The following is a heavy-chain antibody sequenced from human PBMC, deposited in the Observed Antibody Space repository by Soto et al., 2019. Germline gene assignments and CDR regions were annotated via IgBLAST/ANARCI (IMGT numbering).Heavy chain of an antibody. J-gene: IGHJ3*02. V-gene: IGHV4-59*01. CDR1: GGSISNYY. CDR2: IYYSGNT. D-gene: IGHD1-26*01. CDR3: AREEWELLGGAHGFDI. Sequence: QVQLQESGPGLVKPSETLSLTCTVSGGSISNYYWTWIRQPPGKGLEWIGYIYYSGNTNYNPSLKSGVTISVDKSKNQFSLNLSSVTAADTAVYYCAREEWELLGGAHGFDIWGQGTMVTVSS.